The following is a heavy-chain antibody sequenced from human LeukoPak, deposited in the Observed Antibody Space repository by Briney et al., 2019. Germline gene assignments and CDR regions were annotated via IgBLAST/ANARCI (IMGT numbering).Heavy chain of an antibody. CDR1: GGSISSNTYY. CDR2: IYYSGST. Sequence: SETLSLTCTVSGGSISSNTYYWGWIRQPPWKGLEWIGSIYYSGSTYYNSSLKSRVTISVDTSKNQCSLKLSSVTAADTAVYYCARGDYYDSSGYQSPSFDYWGQGTLVTVSS. J-gene: IGHJ4*02. CDR3: ARGDYYDSSGYQSPSFDY. D-gene: IGHD3-22*01. V-gene: IGHV4-39*01.